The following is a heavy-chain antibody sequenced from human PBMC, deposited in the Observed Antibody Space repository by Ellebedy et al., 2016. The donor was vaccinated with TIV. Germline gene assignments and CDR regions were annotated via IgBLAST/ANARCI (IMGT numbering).Heavy chain of an antibody. J-gene: IGHJ5*02. CDR1: GFSFRSYW. D-gene: IGHD4-17*01. V-gene: IGHV3-7*01. Sequence: PGGSLRLSCAVSGFSFRSYWMSWVRQAPGKGLEWVANIYQDGSDEYYVDSVKGRFTISRDNDNKALFLQMNSLRVEDTAVYYCARRGSYGDYAVQINSWFDRWGRGTLVTVSS. CDR2: IYQDGSDE. CDR3: ARRGSYGDYAVQINSWFDR.